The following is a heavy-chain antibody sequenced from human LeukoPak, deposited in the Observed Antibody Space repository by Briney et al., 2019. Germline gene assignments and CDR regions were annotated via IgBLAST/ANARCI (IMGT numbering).Heavy chain of an antibody. J-gene: IGHJ3*02. Sequence: ASVKVSCKASGYTFTSYDINWVRQATGQGLEWMGWINPNSGGTNCAQKFQGRVTMTRDTSISTAYMELSRLRSDDTAVYYCARDLYYYDSSGYSTDAFDIWGQGTMVTVSS. D-gene: IGHD3-22*01. CDR3: ARDLYYYDSSGYSTDAFDI. CDR1: GYTFTSYD. V-gene: IGHV1-2*02. CDR2: INPNSGGT.